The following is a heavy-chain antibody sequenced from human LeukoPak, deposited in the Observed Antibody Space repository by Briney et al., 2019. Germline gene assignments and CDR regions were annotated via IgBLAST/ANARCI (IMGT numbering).Heavy chain of an antibody. CDR1: GYTFTGYY. J-gene: IGHJ4*02. D-gene: IGHD1-26*01. Sequence: ASVKVSCKASGYTFTGYYMHWVRQAPGQGLEWMGWINPNSGGTNYAQKFQGRVTMTRDTSISTAYMELSRLRSDDTAVCYCAREGEPIVGVDYWGQGTLVTVSS. V-gene: IGHV1-2*02. CDR2: INPNSGGT. CDR3: AREGEPIVGVDY.